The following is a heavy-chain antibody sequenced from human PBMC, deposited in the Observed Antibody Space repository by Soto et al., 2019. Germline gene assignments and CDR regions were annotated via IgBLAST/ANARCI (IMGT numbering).Heavy chain of an antibody. V-gene: IGHV1-8*01. CDR1: GYTFTSYD. D-gene: IGHD2-15*01. J-gene: IGHJ6*02. CDR2: MNPNSGNT. CDR3: ARGRYCSGGSCYYYYGMDV. Sequence: QVQLVQSGAEVKKPGASVKVSCKASGYTFTSYDINWVRQATGQGLEWMGWMNPNSGNTGYAQKFQGRVTMTRNTSISTAYMELSSLRSEDTAVYYCARGRYCSGGSCYYYYGMDVWGQGTTVTVSS.